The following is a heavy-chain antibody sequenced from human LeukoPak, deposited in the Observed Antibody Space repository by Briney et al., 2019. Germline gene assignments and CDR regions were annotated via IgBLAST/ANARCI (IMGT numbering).Heavy chain of an antibody. V-gene: IGHV3-73*01. CDR2: IRSKANSYAT. CDR1: GFTFSGSA. Sequence: PGESLKISCAASGFTFSGSAMHWVRQASGKGLEWVGRIRSKANSYATAYAASVKGRFTISRDDSKNTAYLQMNSLKTEDTAVYYCTRHPPLKYSSSSNYYMDVWGKGTTVTVSS. D-gene: IGHD6-6*01. CDR3: TRHPPLKYSSSSNYYMDV. J-gene: IGHJ6*03.